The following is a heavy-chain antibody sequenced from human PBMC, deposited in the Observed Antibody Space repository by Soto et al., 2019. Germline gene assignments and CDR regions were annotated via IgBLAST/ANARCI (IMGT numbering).Heavy chain of an antibody. J-gene: IGHJ6*02. CDR1: GGSISSYY. V-gene: IGHV4-59*01. Sequence: SETLSLTCTVSGGSISSYYWSWIRQPPGKGLEWIGYIYYSGSTNYNPSLKSRVTISVDTSKNQFSLKLSSVTAADTAVYYCARGTNVGGDYYYYGMDVWGQGTTVTVSS. D-gene: IGHD1-1*01. CDR3: ARGTNVGGDYYYYGMDV. CDR2: IYYSGST.